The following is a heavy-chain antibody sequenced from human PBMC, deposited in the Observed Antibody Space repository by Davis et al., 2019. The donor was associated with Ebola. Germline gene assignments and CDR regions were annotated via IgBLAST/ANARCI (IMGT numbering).Heavy chain of an antibody. D-gene: IGHD3-9*01. CDR3: AAGVLSTYYYGMDV. CDR1: GGTFSSYA. J-gene: IGHJ6*02. CDR2: IIPILGIA. V-gene: IGHV1-69*04. Sequence: AASVKVSCKASGGTFSSYAISWVRQAPGQGLEWMGRIIPILGIANYAQKFQGRVTVTADKSTSTAYMELSSLRSDDTAVYYCAAGVLSTYYYGMDVWGQGTTVTVSS.